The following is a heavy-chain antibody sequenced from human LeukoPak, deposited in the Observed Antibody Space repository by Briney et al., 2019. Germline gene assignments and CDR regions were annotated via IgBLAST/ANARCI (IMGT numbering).Heavy chain of an antibody. CDR1: GGSFSGYY. Sequence: PSETLSLTCAVYGGSFSGYYWSWIRQPPGKGLEWIGEINHSGSTNYNPSLKSRVTISVDTSKNQFSLKLGSVTAADTAVYYCASGRSYYYYYMDVWGKGTTVTVSS. CDR2: INHSGST. J-gene: IGHJ6*03. CDR3: ASGRSYYYYYMDV. V-gene: IGHV4-34*01.